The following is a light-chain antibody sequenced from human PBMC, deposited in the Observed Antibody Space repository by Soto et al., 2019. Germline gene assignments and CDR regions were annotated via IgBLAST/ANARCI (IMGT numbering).Light chain of an antibody. V-gene: IGKV3-20*01. CDR2: GAS. CDR3: LQYGNSPGWT. J-gene: IGKJ1*01. Sequence: ETVLTQSPGTLSLSPGERATLSCRASQSVHVSYLAWYQHKPGQTPRLLIYGASNRATGIPDRFSGSGSGTDFTLTISRLEPEDFAVYYCLQYGNSPGWTFGQGTKLEIK. CDR1: QSVHVSY.